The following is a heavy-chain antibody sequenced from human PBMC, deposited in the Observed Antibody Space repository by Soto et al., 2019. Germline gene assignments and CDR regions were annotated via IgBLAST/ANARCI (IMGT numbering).Heavy chain of an antibody. Sequence: QVQLVESGGGVVQPGRSLRLSCAASGFTFSSYGMHWVRQAPGKGLEWVAVISYDGSNKYYADSVKGRFTISRDNSKNTLYLQMNSLRAEDTAVYYCAKAGFGELGDYFDYWGQGTLVTVSS. D-gene: IGHD3-10*01. CDR3: AKAGFGELGDYFDY. CDR1: GFTFSSYG. CDR2: ISYDGSNK. V-gene: IGHV3-30*18. J-gene: IGHJ4*02.